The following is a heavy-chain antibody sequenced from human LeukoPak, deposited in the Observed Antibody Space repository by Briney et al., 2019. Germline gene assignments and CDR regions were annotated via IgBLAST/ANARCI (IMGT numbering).Heavy chain of an antibody. D-gene: IGHD2-15*01. J-gene: IGHJ3*01. CDR1: GYNFSVYY. CDR3: ATRGGLTPNTLAM. Sequence: GASVKVSCKGSGYNFSVYYMHWVRPAPGQGLEWMGWMDPNSGDTIYAPKFQGRVSMTRDTSITTAYMELSSLTFDDSAMYYCATRGGLTPNTLAMWGHGTMVTVSS. CDR2: MDPNSGDT. V-gene: IGHV1-2*02.